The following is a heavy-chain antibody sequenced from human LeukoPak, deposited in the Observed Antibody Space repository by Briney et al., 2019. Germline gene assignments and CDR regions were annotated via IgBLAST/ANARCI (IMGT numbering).Heavy chain of an antibody. V-gene: IGHV4-34*01. CDR3: ARWRWRLLWNWFAP. Sequence: PSESLSLTCAVYGGSLSGYYWSCIRQSPGKGLEWSGEINDSGSTNYNPSLKSRVTISVDTSKKQCSLKLTSVTAADTAVYYCARWRWRLLWNWFAPWGQGTLVTVSS. J-gene: IGHJ5*02. D-gene: IGHD2-21*02. CDR2: INDSGST. CDR1: GGSLSGYY.